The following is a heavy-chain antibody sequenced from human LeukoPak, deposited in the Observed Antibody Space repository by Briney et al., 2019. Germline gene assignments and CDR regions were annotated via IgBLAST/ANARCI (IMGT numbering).Heavy chain of an antibody. CDR2: IWYDGSNK. CDR1: GFTFSSYG. CDR3: ARGYSYGCDY. V-gene: IGHV3-33*01. D-gene: IGHD5-18*01. Sequence: GGSLRLSCAASGFTFSSYGMHWVRQARGKGLEWVAVIWYDGSNKYYADSVKGRFTISRDNSKNTLYLQMNSLRAEDTAVYYCARGYSYGCDYWGQGTLVTVS. J-gene: IGHJ4*02.